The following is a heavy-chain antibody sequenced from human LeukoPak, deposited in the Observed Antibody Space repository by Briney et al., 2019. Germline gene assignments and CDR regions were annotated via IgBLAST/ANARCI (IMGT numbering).Heavy chain of an antibody. CDR2: ISYDGSNK. CDR3: ARDPVFGSGSYYNVWFDP. J-gene: IGHJ5*02. Sequence: GGSLRLSCAASGFTFSSYAMHRVRQAPGKGLEWVAVISYDGSNKYYADSVKGRFTISRDNSKNTLYLQMNSLRAEDTAVYYCARDPVFGSGSYYNVWFDPWGQGTLVTVSS. V-gene: IGHV3-30*04. CDR1: GFTFSSYA. D-gene: IGHD3-10*01.